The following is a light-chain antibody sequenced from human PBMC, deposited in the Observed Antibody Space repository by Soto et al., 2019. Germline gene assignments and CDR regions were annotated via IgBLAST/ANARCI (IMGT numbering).Light chain of an antibody. J-gene: IGKJ2*01. CDR3: QQYDRWPHT. CDR1: QNLSRN. CDR2: GAS. V-gene: IGKV3-15*01. Sequence: EIVMMQSPATLSVSSGERATLSCRASQNLSRNLAWYQQRPGQAPRLLIHGASTRATGVPARFSGSGSGTDFTPTISSLQSEDFAVYSCQQYDRWPHTFGRGTKLQIK.